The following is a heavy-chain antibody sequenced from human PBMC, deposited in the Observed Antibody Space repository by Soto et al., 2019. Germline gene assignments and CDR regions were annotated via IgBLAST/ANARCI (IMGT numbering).Heavy chain of an antibody. V-gene: IGHV1-18*01. D-gene: IGHD3-16*01. CDR2: ISAHNGNT. CDR3: ARGGHGDY. Sequence: QVHLVQSGAEVKKPGASVKVSCKASGYTFTSYGITWVRQAPGQGLEWMGWISAHNGNTDYAQKLPGRVIVTRDTSSGTAYMERRGLRSDDTAGYSCARGGHGDYWGQGALVTVSS. CDR1: GYTFTSYG. J-gene: IGHJ4*02.